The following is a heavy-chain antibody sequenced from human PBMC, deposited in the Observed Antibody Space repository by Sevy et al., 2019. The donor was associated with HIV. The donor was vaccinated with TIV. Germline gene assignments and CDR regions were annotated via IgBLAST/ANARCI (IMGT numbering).Heavy chain of an antibody. CDR2: ISGSGGST. J-gene: IGHJ4*02. V-gene: IGHV3-23*01. CDR3: AKRGGSSGWYENFDY. CDR1: GFTFSSYA. Sequence: GGSLRLSCAASGFTFSSYAMSWVRQAPGKGLEWVSAISGSGGSTYYADSVKGRFTISRDNSKNTLYLQMNSLRAEDTAVYYCAKRGGSSGWYENFDYWGQGTLVTVSS. D-gene: IGHD6-19*01.